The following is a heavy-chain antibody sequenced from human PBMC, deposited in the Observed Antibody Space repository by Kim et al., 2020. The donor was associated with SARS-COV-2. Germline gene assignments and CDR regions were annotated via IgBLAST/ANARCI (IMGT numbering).Heavy chain of an antibody. CDR1: GFTVSSNY. J-gene: IGHJ4*02. CDR3: ARASYGSGSYCDY. CDR2: IYSGGST. V-gene: IGHV3-66*02. Sequence: GGSLRLSCAASGFTVSSNYMSWVRQAPGKGLEWVSVIYSGGSTYYADSVKGRFTISRDNSKNTLYLQMNSLRAEDTAVYYCARASYGSGSYCDYWGQGTLVTVSS. D-gene: IGHD3-10*01.